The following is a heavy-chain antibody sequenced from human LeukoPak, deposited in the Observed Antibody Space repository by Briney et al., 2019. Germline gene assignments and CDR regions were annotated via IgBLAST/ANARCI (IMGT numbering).Heavy chain of an antibody. Sequence: ASVKVSCKASGGTFSSYAISWVRQAPGQGLEWMGWISAYNGNTNYAQKLQGRVTMTTDTSTSTAYMELRSLRSDDTAVYYCARESYYDSWSGYRPSFDYWGQGTLVTVSS. CDR2: ISAYNGNT. CDR3: ARESYYDSWSGYRPSFDY. D-gene: IGHD3-3*01. J-gene: IGHJ4*02. CDR1: GGTFSSYA. V-gene: IGHV1-18*01.